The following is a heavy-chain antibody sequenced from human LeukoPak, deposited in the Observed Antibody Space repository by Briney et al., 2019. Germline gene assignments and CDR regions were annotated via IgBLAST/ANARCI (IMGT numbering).Heavy chain of an antibody. Sequence: SGPTLVKPTQTLTLTCTFSGFSLSTSEVGVGWIRQPPGKALEWLALIYWDDDKRYSPSLKSRLTITGDASKNQVVLTITNMDPVDTATYYCTHTNSVTRPFDYWGQGTLVTVSS. CDR3: THTNSVTRPFDY. D-gene: IGHD4-17*01. J-gene: IGHJ4*02. V-gene: IGHV2-5*02. CDR1: GFSLSTSEVG. CDR2: IYWDDDK.